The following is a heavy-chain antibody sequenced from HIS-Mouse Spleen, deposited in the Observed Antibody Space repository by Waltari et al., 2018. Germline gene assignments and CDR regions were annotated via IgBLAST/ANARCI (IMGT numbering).Heavy chain of an antibody. V-gene: IGHV3-13*04. J-gene: IGHJ4*02. CDR1: GFTFSSYD. CDR3: ARGYSNYVPYLDY. Sequence: EVQLVESGGGLVQPGGSLRLSCSASGFTFSSYDMHWVSQATGNGVEWLSAIGTGGDTYYPGCVKGRFTISRENAKNSLYLQMNSLRAGDTAVYYCARGYSNYVPYLDYWGQGTLVTVSS. CDR2: IGTGGDT. D-gene: IGHD4-4*01.